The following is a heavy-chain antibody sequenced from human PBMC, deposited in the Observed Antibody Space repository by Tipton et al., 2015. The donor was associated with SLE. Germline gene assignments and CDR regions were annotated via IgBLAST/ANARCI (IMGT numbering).Heavy chain of an antibody. V-gene: IGHV6-1*01. CDR1: GDSVSTNSAA. CDR2: TYYRSKWYS. D-gene: IGHD2-2*01. CDR3: ARGWGTGSRGVDY. Sequence: GLVKPSQTLSLTCAISGDSVSTNSAAWTWIRQSPSRGLEWLGRTYYRSKWYSDYAVSVKSRITINPDTSKNQFSLQLNSVTPEDTAVYYCARGWGTGSRGVDYWGQGTLVTVSS. J-gene: IGHJ4*02.